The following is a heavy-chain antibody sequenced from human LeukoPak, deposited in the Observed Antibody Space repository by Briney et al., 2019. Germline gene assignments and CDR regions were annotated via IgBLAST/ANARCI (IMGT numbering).Heavy chain of an antibody. CDR1: GCTVITND. V-gene: IGHV3-53*01. D-gene: IGHD2-15*01. J-gene: IGHJ4*02. CDR3: ARGVGPLAANSLAY. CDR2: LYHDGNI. Sequence: PAGSLRLSCAASGCTVITNDLTWIRQPPGKGLEWVSVLYHDGNIKYAESLQGRLTISVDNSKNTLYLEMNSLSPDDTAVYYCARGVGPLAANSLAYWGEGGLVTVSS.